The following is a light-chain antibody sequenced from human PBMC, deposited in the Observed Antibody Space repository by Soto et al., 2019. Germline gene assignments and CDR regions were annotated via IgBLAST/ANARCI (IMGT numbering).Light chain of an antibody. CDR2: DVS. CDR1: SSDVGGYNF. V-gene: IGLV2-14*01. Sequence: QSALTQPASVSGSPGQSITISCTGTSSDVGGYNFVSWYQQHPGKAPKLMIYDVSNRPSGVSNRFSGPKSGNTASLTISGLQTEDEGDYYCSAYTSSSTLVLGGGTQLTVL. J-gene: IGLJ2*01. CDR3: SAYTSSSTLV.